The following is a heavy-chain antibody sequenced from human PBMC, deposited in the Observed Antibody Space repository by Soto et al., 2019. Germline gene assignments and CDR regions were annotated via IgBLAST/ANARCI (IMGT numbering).Heavy chain of an antibody. CDR3: ARLSHVYGEYVGAFDI. CDR1: GYGFTSVW. CDR2: IYPGDSDT. Sequence: LQTSCKGSGYGFTSVWIGWLRQMPGKGLEWMGIIYPGDSDTRYSPSFRGQVTISADKSINTVYLHWSSLKASDTAVYYCARLSHVYGEYVGAFDIWGQGTMVTVSS. D-gene: IGHD4-17*01. V-gene: IGHV5-51*01. J-gene: IGHJ3*02.